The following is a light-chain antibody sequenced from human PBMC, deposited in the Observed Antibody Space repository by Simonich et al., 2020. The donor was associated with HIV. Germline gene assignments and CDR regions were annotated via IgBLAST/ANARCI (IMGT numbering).Light chain of an antibody. CDR3: QQYNNWPLT. CDR2: GAS. CDR1: QSVSRSY. Sequence: EIVLTQSPATLSLSPGERAPLSCRASQSVSRSYLAWYQQKPGLAPRLLIYGASSRATGIPDMFSGSGSVTDFILTIIRLEPEDFAVYYCQQYNNWPLTFGGGTKVEIK. V-gene: IGKV3D-20*01. J-gene: IGKJ4*01.